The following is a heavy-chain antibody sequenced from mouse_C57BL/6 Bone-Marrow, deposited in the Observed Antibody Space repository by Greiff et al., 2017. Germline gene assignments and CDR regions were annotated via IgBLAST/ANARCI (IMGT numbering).Heavy chain of an antibody. CDR2: ISYDGSN. J-gene: IGHJ1*03. CDR1: GYSITSGYY. D-gene: IGHD1-1*01. Sequence: ESGPGLVKPSQSLSLTCSVTGYSITSGYYWNWIRQFPGNKLEWMGYISYDGSNNYNPSLKNRISITRDTSKNQFFLKLNSVTTEDTATYYCAEITTVVGWYFDVWGTGTTVTVSS. V-gene: IGHV3-6*01. CDR3: AEITTVVGWYFDV.